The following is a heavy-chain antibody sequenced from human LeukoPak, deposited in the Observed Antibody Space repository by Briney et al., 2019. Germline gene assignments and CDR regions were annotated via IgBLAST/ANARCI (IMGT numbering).Heavy chain of an antibody. D-gene: IGHD1-14*01. V-gene: IGHV1-2*02. CDR1: GYTFTGYY. CDR3: ARGASIAAPEDYYYYYYMDV. J-gene: IGHJ6*03. CDR2: INPNSGGT. Sequence: ASVKVSCKASGYTFTGYYMHWVRQAPGQGLEWMGWINPNSGGTNYAQKFQGRVTMTRNTSISTAYMELSSLRSEDTAVYYCARGASIAAPEDYYYYYYMDVWGKGTTVTISS.